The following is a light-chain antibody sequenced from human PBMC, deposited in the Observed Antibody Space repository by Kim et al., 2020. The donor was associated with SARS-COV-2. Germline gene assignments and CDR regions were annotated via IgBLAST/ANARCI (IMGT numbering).Light chain of an antibody. Sequence: LGQTGRITCQGDSLRSHYASWYRQKPGQAPILVIYDTDNRHSGIPDRFSGSSSGHTASLTITGAQAEDEADYYCNSRDSSGYNVVFGGGTQLTVL. CDR1: SLRSHY. CDR2: DTD. J-gene: IGLJ2*01. V-gene: IGLV3-19*01. CDR3: NSRDSSGYNVV.